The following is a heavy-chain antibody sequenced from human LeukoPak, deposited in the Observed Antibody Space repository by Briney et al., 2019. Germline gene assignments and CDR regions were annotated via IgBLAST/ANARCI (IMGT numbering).Heavy chain of an antibody. V-gene: IGHV4-34*01. D-gene: IGHD6-19*01. Sequence: SETLPLTCAVYGGTFSGYYWSWIRQPPGKGLEWIGEINHSGNTNYNPSLKSRVTISIDASKNQFSLKLSSVTAADTAIYYCARPFLRFSSGWHFDYWGQGILVTVSS. CDR1: GGTFSGYY. CDR2: INHSGNT. CDR3: ARPFLRFSSGWHFDY. J-gene: IGHJ4*02.